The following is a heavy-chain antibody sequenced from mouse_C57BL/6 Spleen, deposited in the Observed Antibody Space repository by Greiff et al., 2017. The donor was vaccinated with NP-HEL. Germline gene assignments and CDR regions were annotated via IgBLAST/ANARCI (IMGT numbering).Heavy chain of an antibody. D-gene: IGHD2-5*01. CDR2: IDPANGNT. J-gene: IGHJ2*01. CDR1: GFNIKNTY. CDR3: ARGIVTTNWDVDYFDY. Sequence: EVQLQQSVAELVRPGASVKLSCTASGFNIKNTYMHWVKQRPEQGLEWIGRIDPANGNTKYAPKFQGKATITADTSPNTAYLQLSSLTSEDTAIYYCARGIVTTNWDVDYFDYWGQGTTLTVSS. V-gene: IGHV14-3*01.